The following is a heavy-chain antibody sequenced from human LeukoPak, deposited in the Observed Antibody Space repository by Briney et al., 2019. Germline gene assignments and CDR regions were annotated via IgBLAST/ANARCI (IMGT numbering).Heavy chain of an antibody. V-gene: IGHV1-69*06. J-gene: IGHJ4*02. D-gene: IGHD6-13*01. CDR3: ATGGIAAAGLGYWGGIFDY. CDR2: IIPIFGTA. CDR1: GGTFSGYA. Sequence: SVKVSCKASGGTFSGYAISWVRQAPGQGLEWMGGIIPIFGTANYAQKFQGRVTITADKSTSTAYMELSSLRSEDTAVYYCATGGIAAAGLGYWGGIFDYWGQGTLVTVSS.